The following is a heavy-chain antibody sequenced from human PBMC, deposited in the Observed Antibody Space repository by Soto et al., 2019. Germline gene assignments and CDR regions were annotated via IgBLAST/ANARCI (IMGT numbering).Heavy chain of an antibody. J-gene: IGHJ5*01. Sequence: QVQLVQSGAEVKKPGASVKVSCKASGYSFIKYTIHWVRQAPGQRLEWMGWINGGDGDMKFSQKFQGRVTMTRHTTARTTYMELIRLGSADTALYYCAIARAIAVGGLTWFDSWGQGTLVTVSS. CDR3: AIARAIAVGGLTWFDS. CDR1: GYSFIKYT. D-gene: IGHD6-13*01. CDR2: INGGDGDM. V-gene: IGHV1-3*01.